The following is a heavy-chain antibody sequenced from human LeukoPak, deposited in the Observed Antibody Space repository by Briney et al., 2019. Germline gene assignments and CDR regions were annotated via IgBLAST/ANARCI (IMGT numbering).Heavy chain of an antibody. V-gene: IGHV4-30-4*08. Sequence: PSETLSPTCTVSGGSISSSSYYWGWIRQPPGKGLEWIGYIYYSGSTYYNPSLKSRVTISVDTSKNQFSLKLSSVTAADTAVYYCARERLPWAGQTGRGAFDYWGQGTLVTVSS. CDR1: GGSISSSSYY. CDR3: ARERLPWAGQTGRGAFDY. D-gene: IGHD6-25*01. J-gene: IGHJ4*02. CDR2: IYYSGST.